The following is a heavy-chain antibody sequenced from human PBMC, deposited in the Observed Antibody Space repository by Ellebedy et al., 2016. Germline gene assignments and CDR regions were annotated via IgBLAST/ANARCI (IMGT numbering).Heavy chain of an antibody. CDR1: GFTFSSYA. CDR2: ISYHESNA. V-gene: IGHV3-30-3*01. Sequence: GGSLRLXXAASGFTFSSYAMHWVRQAPGKGLEWLTVISYHESNAFYADSVKGRFIISRDNSKNTLYLQMNSLRSEDTAVYFCARDGDSHYDFRGWLDPWGQGTLVIVSS. D-gene: IGHD3-3*01. CDR3: ARDGDSHYDFRGWLDP. J-gene: IGHJ5*02.